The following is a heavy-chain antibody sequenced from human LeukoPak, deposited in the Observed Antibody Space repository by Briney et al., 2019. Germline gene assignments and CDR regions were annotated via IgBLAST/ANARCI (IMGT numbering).Heavy chain of an antibody. V-gene: IGHV4-59*01. CDR3: ARDQGYYDSSGYQGWFDP. CDR1: GGSISSYY. Sequence: SETLSLTCTVSGGSISSYYWSWIRQPPGKGLEWIGYIYYSGSTNYNPSLKSRVTISVDTSKNQFSLKLSSVTAADTAVYYCARDQGYYDSSGYQGWFDPWGQGTLVTVSS. D-gene: IGHD3-22*01. J-gene: IGHJ5*02. CDR2: IYYSGST.